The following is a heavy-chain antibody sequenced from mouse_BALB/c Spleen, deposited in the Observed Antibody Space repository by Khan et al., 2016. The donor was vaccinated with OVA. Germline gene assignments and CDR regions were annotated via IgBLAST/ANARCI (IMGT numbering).Heavy chain of an antibody. J-gene: IGHJ3*01. CDR2: INTYTGET. Sequence: QIQLVQSGPELKKPGETVKISCKASGYTLTHYGMNWVKQAPGKGLKWMGWINTYTGETTYAEDFKGRIAFSLETSASTAYLQINNLKNEDTATXFCARSNGNYWFAYWGQGTLVTVSA. D-gene: IGHD2-1*01. CDR1: GYTLTHYG. V-gene: IGHV9-3-1*01. CDR3: ARSNGNYWFAY.